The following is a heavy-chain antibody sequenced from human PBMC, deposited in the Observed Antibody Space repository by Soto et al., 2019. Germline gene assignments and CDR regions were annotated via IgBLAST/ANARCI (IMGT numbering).Heavy chain of an antibody. D-gene: IGHD1-26*01. CDR3: TTCIVGATDYYCYYGMDV. V-gene: IGHV3-15*01. Sequence: GGSLRLSCAASGFTFSNAWMSWVRQAPGKGLEWVGRIKGKTDGGTTDYAAPVKGRFTISRDDSKNTLYLQMNSLKTEDTAVYYCTTCIVGATDYYCYYGMDVWGQGTTVTVSS. J-gene: IGHJ6*02. CDR2: IKGKTDGGTT. CDR1: GFTFSNAW.